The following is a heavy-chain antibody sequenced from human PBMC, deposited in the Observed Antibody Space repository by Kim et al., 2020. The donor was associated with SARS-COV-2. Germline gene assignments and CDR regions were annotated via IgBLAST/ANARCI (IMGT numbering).Heavy chain of an antibody. Sequence: GGSLRLSCAGSGFTFDHSAMHWVRQAPGKGLEWVSLISSYGETKYYADSVKCRFTISIDNSKNSVFLQMHSLRTEDTAFYYCLRATGWLPRYWSQGTLVTVSS. V-gene: IGHV3-43*02. CDR1: GFTFDHSA. J-gene: IGHJ4*02. CDR3: LRATGWLPRY. D-gene: IGHD6-19*01. CDR2: ISSYGETK.